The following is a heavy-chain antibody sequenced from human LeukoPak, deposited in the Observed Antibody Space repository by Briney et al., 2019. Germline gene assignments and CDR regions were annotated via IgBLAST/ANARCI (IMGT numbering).Heavy chain of an antibody. CDR3: ARWLVGALKPGAFDI. CDR1: GFTFTSNT. D-gene: IGHD1-26*01. Sequence: GGSPRLSCAASGFTFTSNTMNWVRQAPGKGLEWVSSISSSSSYIYYADSVKGRFTISRDNVKNSLFLQMNSLRVEDTAVYYCARWLVGALKPGAFDIWGQGTMVTVSS. J-gene: IGHJ3*02. CDR2: ISSSSSYI. V-gene: IGHV3-21*06.